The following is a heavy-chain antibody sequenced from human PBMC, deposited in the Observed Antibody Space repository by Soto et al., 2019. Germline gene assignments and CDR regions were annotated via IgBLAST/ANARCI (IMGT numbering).Heavy chain of an antibody. Sequence: SVKVSCKASGFTFTSSIIQWMRQARGQRLEWIGWIVVGSGNTKYAQRSQERVTITRDMSTSTAYMDLTSLRSEDTAVYYCAASSGYYSRFDPWGQGTLVTVSS. CDR3: AASSGYYSRFDP. CDR1: GFTFTSSI. J-gene: IGHJ5*02. CDR2: IVVGSGNT. V-gene: IGHV1-58*02. D-gene: IGHD3-22*01.